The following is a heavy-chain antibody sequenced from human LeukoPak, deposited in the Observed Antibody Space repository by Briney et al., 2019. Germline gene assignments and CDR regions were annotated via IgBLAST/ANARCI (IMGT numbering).Heavy chain of an antibody. J-gene: IGHJ6*03. CDR3: ARSNYGAWAYYYYYMDV. Sequence: ASVKVSCKASGYTFTGYDINWVRQATGQGLEGMGWMNPNSGNTGYAQKFQGRVTITRNTSISTAYMELSSLRSEDTAVYYCARSNYGAWAYYYYYMDVWGKGTTVTVSS. V-gene: IGHV1-8*03. D-gene: IGHD4-17*01. CDR1: GYTFTGYD. CDR2: MNPNSGNT.